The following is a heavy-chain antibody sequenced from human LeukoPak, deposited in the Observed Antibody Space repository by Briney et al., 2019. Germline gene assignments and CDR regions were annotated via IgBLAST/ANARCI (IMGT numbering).Heavy chain of an antibody. CDR3: AKYPSEYSSSYGMDV. CDR2: IYDSGRT. J-gene: IGHJ6*02. Sequence: PSETLSPTCSVSGGSISSYYWSWVRQPPGKGLEWIGYIYDSGRTNYNPSLKSRATISVDTSKNQVSLKVSSVTVADTAVYFCAKYPSEYSSSYGMDVWGQGTTVTVSS. D-gene: IGHD6-6*01. CDR1: GGSISSYY. V-gene: IGHV4-59*01.